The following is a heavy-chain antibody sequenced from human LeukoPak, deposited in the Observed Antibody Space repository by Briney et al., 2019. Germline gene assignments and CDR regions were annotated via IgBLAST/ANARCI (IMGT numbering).Heavy chain of an antibody. CDR1: GFTFSKFG. V-gene: IGHV3-30*18. CDR3: ANLYGDYPDY. Sequence: PGGSLGLSCAASGFTFSKFGMHWFRQAPGKGLEWVAVISYDGSSEYYGDSVKGRFTISRDNSKNTLYLQMNSLRVEDTAVYYCANLYGDYPDYWGQGTLVTVSS. D-gene: IGHD4-17*01. CDR2: ISYDGSSE. J-gene: IGHJ4*02.